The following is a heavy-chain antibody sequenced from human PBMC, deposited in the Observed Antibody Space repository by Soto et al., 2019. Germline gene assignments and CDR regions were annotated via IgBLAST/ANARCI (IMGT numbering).Heavy chain of an antibody. CDR2: IYWDDDK. J-gene: IGHJ4*02. CDR1: GFSLSTSGVG. CDR3: AHRRIGVSQWNYGDFDY. D-gene: IGHD1-7*01. V-gene: IGHV2-5*02. Sequence: QITLKESGPTLVKPTQTLTLTCPFSGFSLSTSGVGVGWVRQPPGKALEWLVFIYWDDDKRYSPDLRSRLTISNDTTKNQVVLTMTTVDPVDTATYFCAHRRIGVSQWNYGDFDYWGQGTLVTVSS.